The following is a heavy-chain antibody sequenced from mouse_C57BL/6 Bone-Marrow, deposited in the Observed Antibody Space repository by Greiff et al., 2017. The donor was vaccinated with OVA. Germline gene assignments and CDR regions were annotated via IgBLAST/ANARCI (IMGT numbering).Heavy chain of an antibody. D-gene: IGHD1-1*01. CDR1: GYSITSGYY. CDR2: ISYDGSN. CDR3: ARWYYGSSWGGYFDY. Sequence: EVQLQESGPGLVKPSQSLSLTCSVTGYSITSGYYWNWIRQFPGNKLEWMGYISYDGSNNYNPSLKNRISITRDTSKNQFFLKLNSVTTEDTATYYCARWYYGSSWGGYFDYWGQGTTLTVSS. V-gene: IGHV3-6*01. J-gene: IGHJ2*01.